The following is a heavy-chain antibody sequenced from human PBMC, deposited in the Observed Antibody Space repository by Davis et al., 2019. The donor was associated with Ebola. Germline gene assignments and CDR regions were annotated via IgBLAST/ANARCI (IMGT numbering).Heavy chain of an antibody. V-gene: IGHV1-3*01. CDR1: GYSFTSYA. J-gene: IGHJ1*01. Sequence: ASVKVSCKASGYSFTSYALHWVRQAPGQRPEWMGRINGGNGNTKYSQKFQGRVTITRDTSASTAYMELSSLRSEDTAVYYCAREQWLGLQHWGQGTLVTVSS. CDR3: AREQWLGLQH. D-gene: IGHD6-19*01. CDR2: INGGNGNT.